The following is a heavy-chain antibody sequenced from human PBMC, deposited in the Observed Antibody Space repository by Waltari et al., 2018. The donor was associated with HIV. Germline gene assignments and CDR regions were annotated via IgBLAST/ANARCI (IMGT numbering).Heavy chain of an antibody. CDR3: ARAGIVRGNAYGLLDV. CDR1: GYNFNNSS. D-gene: IGHD3-10*01. V-gene: IGHV1-3*05. J-gene: IGHJ5*02. Sequence: QVRLVKSGADEKRPGTSVTVSCKMSGYNFNNSSLNWQRQAPGQRPEWIGWINGGTGNTKYSQNFQDRVTIKKATSVNVSSMVLNSLKPGDTALYYCARAGIVRGNAYGLLDVWGQGTPVVVSS. CDR2: INGGTGNT.